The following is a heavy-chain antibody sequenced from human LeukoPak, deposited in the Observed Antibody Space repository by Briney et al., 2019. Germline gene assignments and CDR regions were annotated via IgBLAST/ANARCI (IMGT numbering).Heavy chain of an antibody. D-gene: IGHD2-15*01. CDR1: GYTFTGYY. V-gene: IGHV1-2*02. CDR2: INPNSGGT. J-gene: IGHJ6*03. CDR3: ARDGTSVVVAATPYYYYMDV. Sequence: ASVKVSCKASGYTFTGYYMHWVRLAPGQGLEWMGWINPNSGGTNYAQKLQGRVTMTRDTSISTAYMELSRLRSDDTAVYYCARDGTSVVVAATPYYYYMDVWGKGTTVTVSS.